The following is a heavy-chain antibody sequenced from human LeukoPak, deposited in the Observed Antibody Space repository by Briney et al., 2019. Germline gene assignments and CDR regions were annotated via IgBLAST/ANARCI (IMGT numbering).Heavy chain of an antibody. D-gene: IGHD3-16*02. V-gene: IGHV4-34*01. Sequence: KSSETLSLTCAVYGGSFSGYYWSWIRQPPGKGLEGIGEINHSGSTNYTPSLKSRVTISVDTSKNQFSLKLSSVTAADTAVYYCARVKHYIWGSYRYVWFDPWGQGTLVTASS. CDR2: INHSGST. CDR3: ARVKHYIWGSYRYVWFDP. J-gene: IGHJ5*02. CDR1: GGSFSGYY.